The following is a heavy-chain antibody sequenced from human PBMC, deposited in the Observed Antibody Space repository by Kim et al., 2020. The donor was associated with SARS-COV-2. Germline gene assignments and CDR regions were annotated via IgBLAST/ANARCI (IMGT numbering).Heavy chain of an antibody. J-gene: IGHJ4*01. CDR1: GFSLSASW. CDR3: AAISSVWFLGY. V-gene: IGHV3-7*01. Sequence: GGSLRLSCVASGFSLSASWMSWVRQAPGKGLEWVANINPDATERNFVESVKGRFTISRDSVKNSLYLQMSRLRVDDTAIYYCAAISSVWFLGYWGHRTLVTVSS. CDR2: INPDATER. D-gene: IGHD6-19*01.